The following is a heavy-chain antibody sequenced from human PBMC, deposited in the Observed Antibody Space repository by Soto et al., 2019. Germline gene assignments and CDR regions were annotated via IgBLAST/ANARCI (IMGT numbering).Heavy chain of an antibody. CDR3: ARGRYYFDSSGYYFPDPFDC. D-gene: IGHD3-22*01. J-gene: IGHJ4*02. V-gene: IGHV3-21*01. CDR1: GFTFNTYR. Sequence: PGGSLRLSCAASGFTFNTYRMYWVRQAPGKGLEWVSSISSSTSYIYYADSVKGRFTISRDNAKNSLFLQMYSLRAEDTAVYYCARGRYYFDSSGYYFPDPFDCWGQGTLVTVSS. CDR2: ISSSTSYI.